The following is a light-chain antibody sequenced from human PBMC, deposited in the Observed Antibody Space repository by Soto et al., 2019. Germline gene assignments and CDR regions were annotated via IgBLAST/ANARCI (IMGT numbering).Light chain of an antibody. Sequence: QSVLTQPPSVSGAPGQRVTISCTGSSSNIGAGYDVHWYQQLPGTAHKLLIYVNSNRPSGVPDRFSGSKSGTSASLAISGLQAEDEADYYCQSYDSSLSGSVFGGGTKLTVL. CDR2: VNS. CDR3: QSYDSSLSGSV. CDR1: SSNIGAGYD. V-gene: IGLV1-40*01. J-gene: IGLJ3*02.